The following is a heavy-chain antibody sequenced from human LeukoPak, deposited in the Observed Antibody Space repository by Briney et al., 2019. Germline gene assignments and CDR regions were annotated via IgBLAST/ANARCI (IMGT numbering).Heavy chain of an antibody. V-gene: IGHV4-59*01. J-gene: IGHJ3*02. D-gene: IGHD3-22*01. Sequence: SETLSLTCTVSGGSMSSFYWSWIRQPPGKRLEWIGYIYYSGSTNYNPSLKSRVTISVDTSKNQFSLKLSSVTAADTAVYYCARGGYYYDSSGYWGAFDIWGQGTMVTVSS. CDR1: GGSMSSFY. CDR3: ARGGYYYDSSGYWGAFDI. CDR2: IYYSGST.